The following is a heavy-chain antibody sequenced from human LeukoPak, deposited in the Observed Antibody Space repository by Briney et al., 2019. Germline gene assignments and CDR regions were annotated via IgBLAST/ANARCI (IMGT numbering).Heavy chain of an antibody. V-gene: IGHV3-7*03. D-gene: IGHD2-2*01. CDR3: ARRAPRYCSSTSCPAQYYGVDV. CDR1: GFIFSSYW. J-gene: IGHJ6*04. Sequence: PGGSLRLSCAASGFIFSSYWMSWVRQAPGKGLEWVANIKEDGSEKYYVDSVKGRFTISRDNAKNSLYLQTNSLRAEDTALYYCARRAPRYCSSTSCPAQYYGVDVWGKGTTVTVSS. CDR2: IKEDGSEK.